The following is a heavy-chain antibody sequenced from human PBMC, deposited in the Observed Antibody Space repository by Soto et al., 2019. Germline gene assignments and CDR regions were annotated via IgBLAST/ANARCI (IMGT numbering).Heavy chain of an antibody. CDR2: ISYDGSNK. CDR3: AKSWFTYYYGSGSYYPASWFDP. D-gene: IGHD3-10*01. CDR1: GFTFSSYG. J-gene: IGHJ5*02. Sequence: PGGSLRLSCAASGFTFSSYGMHWVRQAPGKGLEWVAVISYDGSNKYYADSVKGRFTISRDNSKNTLYLQMNSLRAEDTAVYYCAKSWFTYYYGSGSYYPASWFDPWGQGTLVTVS. V-gene: IGHV3-30*18.